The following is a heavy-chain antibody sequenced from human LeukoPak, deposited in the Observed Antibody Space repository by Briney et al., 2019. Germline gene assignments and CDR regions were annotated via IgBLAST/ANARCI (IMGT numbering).Heavy chain of an antibody. D-gene: IGHD3-10*02. CDR2: ISSSSSYT. V-gene: IGHV3-11*03. Sequence: PGGSLRLSCATARLACSEYYMTCSRQAPGKGLEWISFISSSSSYTNYADSVKGRFTISRAITKNSLYLYMNNLSAAATAAYYCSCAGAAYVIGYWGQGTLVTVSS. CDR3: SCAGAAYVIGY. CDR1: RLACSEYY. J-gene: IGHJ4*02.